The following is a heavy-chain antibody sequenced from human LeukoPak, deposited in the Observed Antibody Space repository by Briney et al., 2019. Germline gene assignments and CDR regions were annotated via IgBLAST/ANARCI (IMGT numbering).Heavy chain of an antibody. V-gene: IGHV4-38-2*02. CDR1: GYSISSGYY. J-gene: IGHJ4*02. D-gene: IGHD3-22*01. CDR2: IYHSGST. CDR3: ARGLYYYDSSGYYSY. Sequence: ASETLSLTCTVSGYSISSGYYWGWIRQPPGKGLEWIGGIYHSGSTYYNPSLKSRVTISVDTSKNQFSLKLSSVAAADTAVYDCARGLYYYDSSGYYSYWGQGTLVTVSS.